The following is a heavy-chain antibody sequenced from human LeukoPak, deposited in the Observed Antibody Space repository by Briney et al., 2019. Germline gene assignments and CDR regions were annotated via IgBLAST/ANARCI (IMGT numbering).Heavy chain of an antibody. Sequence: PGGSLRLSCAASGFRFSDYDMTWIRQAPGKGLEWISHISSSGGMIYYADSVKGRFTISRDNAKNSLYLQMNSLRAEDPAVYYCARGRVRPAKYSSSWYDYWGQGTLVTVSS. D-gene: IGHD6-13*01. CDR2: ISSSGGMI. CDR1: GFRFSDYD. CDR3: ARGRVRPAKYSSSWYDY. V-gene: IGHV3-11*04. J-gene: IGHJ4*02.